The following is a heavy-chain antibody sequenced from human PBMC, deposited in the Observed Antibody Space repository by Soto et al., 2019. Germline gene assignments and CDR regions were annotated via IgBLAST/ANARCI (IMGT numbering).Heavy chain of an antibody. CDR2: ISAYNGNT. CDR1: GYTFTSYV. Sequence: ASVKVSCKASGYTFTSYVISWVRLAPGQGLEWMGWISAYNGNTNYAQKLQGRVTMTTDTSTSTAYMELRSLRSDDTAVYYCARGSDIVVVPVHFDPWGQGTLVTVSS. J-gene: IGHJ5*02. CDR3: ARGSDIVVVPVHFDP. D-gene: IGHD2-2*01. V-gene: IGHV1-18*01.